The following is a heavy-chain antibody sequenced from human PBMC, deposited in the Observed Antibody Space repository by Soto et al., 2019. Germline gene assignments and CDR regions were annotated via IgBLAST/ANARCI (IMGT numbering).Heavy chain of an antibody. CDR2: IYSGGST. D-gene: IGHD2-15*01. J-gene: IGHJ6*02. CDR3: ARESVVVVAATVYYYYGMDV. Sequence: EVQLVESGGGLYQPGGSLRLSCAASGFTVSSNYMSWVRQAPGKGLEWVSVIYSGGSTYYADSVKGRFTISRHNSKNTLYLQMNRLRAEDTAVYYCARESVVVVAATVYYYYGMDVWGQGTTVTVSS. CDR1: GFTVSSNY. V-gene: IGHV3-53*04.